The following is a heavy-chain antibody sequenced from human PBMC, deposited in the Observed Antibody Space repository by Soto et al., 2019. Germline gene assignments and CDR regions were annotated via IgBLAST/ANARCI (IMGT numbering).Heavy chain of an antibody. CDR1: GGSISGHY. Sequence: PSETLSLPCTVSGGSISGHYWRCILQPPGKGLEWIGYIYYSGSTNYNPSLKSRVTISVDTSKNQFSLKLSSVTAADTAVYYCERISYYYDRSVFEFWVQGSLVTV. J-gene: IGHJ4*02. D-gene: IGHD3-22*01. CDR3: ERISYYYDRSVFEF. CDR2: IYYSGST. V-gene: IGHV4-59*11.